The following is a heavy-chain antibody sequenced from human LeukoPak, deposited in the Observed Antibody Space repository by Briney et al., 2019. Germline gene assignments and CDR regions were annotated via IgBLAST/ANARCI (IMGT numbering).Heavy chain of an antibody. J-gene: IGHJ1*01. CDR1: GSSISTYY. V-gene: IGHV4-59*01. CDR3: ARGGAARLHFQN. Sequence: MSSETLSLTCTVSGSSISTYYWNWIRQPPGKGLEWIGYIYHSGSTNYNPSLQSRVTISVDTSKNQFSLNLNSVTAADTAVYYCARGGAARLHFQNWGQGTLVTVSS. CDR2: IYHSGST. D-gene: IGHD6-6*01.